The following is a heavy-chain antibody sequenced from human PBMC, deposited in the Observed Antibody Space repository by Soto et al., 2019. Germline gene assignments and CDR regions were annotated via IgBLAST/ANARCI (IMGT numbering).Heavy chain of an antibody. Sequence: EVQLVESGGGLVQPGGSLRLSCAASGFTFSDHYMEWVRQAPGKGLEWVGRIRHKADSYTTEYAASVKGRFTISRDDSKNSLYLQMDNLKTDDTAVYYCARLWDSWFDSWGQGTLVTVSS. CDR1: GFTFSDHY. CDR2: IRHKADSYTT. D-gene: IGHD7-27*01. CDR3: ARLWDSWFDS. V-gene: IGHV3-72*01. J-gene: IGHJ5*01.